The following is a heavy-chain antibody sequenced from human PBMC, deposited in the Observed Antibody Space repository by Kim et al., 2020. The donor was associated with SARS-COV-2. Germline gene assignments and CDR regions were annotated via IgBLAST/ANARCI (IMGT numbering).Heavy chain of an antibody. V-gene: IGHV4-59*01. CDR2: IYYSGST. Sequence: SETLSLTCTVSGGSISSYYWSWIRQPPGKGLEWIGYIYYSGSTNYNPSLKSRVTISVDTSKNQFSLKLSSVTAADTAVYYCARDFGRTYYYDSSGYYTPFEDYYYMDVWGKGTTVTVSS. J-gene: IGHJ6*03. CDR3: ARDFGRTYYYDSSGYYTPFEDYYYMDV. CDR1: GGSISSYY. D-gene: IGHD3-22*01.